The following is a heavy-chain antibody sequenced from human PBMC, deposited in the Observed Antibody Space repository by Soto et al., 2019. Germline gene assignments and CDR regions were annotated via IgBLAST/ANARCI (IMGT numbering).Heavy chain of an antibody. J-gene: IGHJ6*02. Sequence: KVSCKASGGTFSSYAISWVRQAPGQGLEWMGGIIPIFGTANYAQKFQGRVTITADESTSTAYMELSSLRSEDTAVYYCARGPERSLLRWFGELFTSRYYGMDVWGQGPTVTVSS. V-gene: IGHV1-69*01. CDR3: ARGPERSLLRWFGELFTSRYYGMDV. D-gene: IGHD3-10*01. CDR1: GGTFSSYA. CDR2: IIPIFGTA.